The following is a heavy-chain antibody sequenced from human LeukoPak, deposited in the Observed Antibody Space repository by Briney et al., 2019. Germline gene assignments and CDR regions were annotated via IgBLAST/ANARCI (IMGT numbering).Heavy chain of an antibody. Sequence: GASVKVSCKASGGTFSSYAISWVRQAPGQGLEWMGGIIPIFGTANYAQKLQGRVTMTTDTSTSTAYMELRSLRSDDTAVYYCARDGLAVVVPAAMRSLYYYYMDVWGKGTTVTISS. CDR3: ARDGLAVVVPAAMRSLYYYYMDV. CDR1: GGTFSSYA. D-gene: IGHD2-2*01. CDR2: IIPIFGTA. V-gene: IGHV1-69*05. J-gene: IGHJ6*03.